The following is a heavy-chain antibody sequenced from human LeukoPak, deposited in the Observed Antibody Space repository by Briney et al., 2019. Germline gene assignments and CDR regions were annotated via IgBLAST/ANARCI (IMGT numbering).Heavy chain of an antibody. CDR1: GFTFSDYY. V-gene: IGHV3-30-3*01. CDR3: ARDPGGGYSSPRDYYYGMDV. CDR2: ISYDGSNK. D-gene: IGHD1-1*01. J-gene: IGHJ6*02. Sequence: GGSLRLSCAASGFTFSDYYMSWIRQAPGKGLEWVAVISYDGSNKYYADSVKGRFTISRDNSKNTLYLQMNSLRAEDTAVYYCARDPGGGYSSPRDYYYGMDVWGQGTTVTVSS.